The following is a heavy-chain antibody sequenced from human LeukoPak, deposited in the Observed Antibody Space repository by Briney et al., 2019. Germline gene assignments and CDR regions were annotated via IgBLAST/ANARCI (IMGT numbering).Heavy chain of an antibody. CDR1: GYTFTGYY. V-gene: IGHV1-2*06. CDR3: ARASDLRWELPYFDY. Sequence: ASVKVSCKASGYTFTGYYMHWVRQAPGQGLEWMGRINPNSGGTNYAQKFQGRVTMTRDTSLSTAYMELSRLRSDDTAVYYCARASDLRWELPYFDYWGQGTLVTVSS. J-gene: IGHJ4*02. CDR2: INPNSGGT. D-gene: IGHD1-26*01.